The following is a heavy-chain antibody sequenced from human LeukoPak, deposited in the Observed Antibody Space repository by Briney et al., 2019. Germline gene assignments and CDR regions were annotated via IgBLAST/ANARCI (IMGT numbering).Heavy chain of an antibody. Sequence: GGSLRLSCSASGFTFRNYAMHWVRQAPGKGLEYVSTISSYGGSTYYADLVKGRFTISRDNSKNTLYLQMSSLRTEDTAVYYCVKDLYSYSFEYWGQGTLVTVSS. V-gene: IGHV3-64D*09. CDR2: ISSYGGST. CDR1: GFTFRNYA. D-gene: IGHD2-8*01. J-gene: IGHJ4*02. CDR3: VKDLYSYSFEY.